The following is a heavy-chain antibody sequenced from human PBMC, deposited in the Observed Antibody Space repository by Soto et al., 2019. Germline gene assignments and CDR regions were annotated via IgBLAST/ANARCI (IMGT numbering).Heavy chain of an antibody. D-gene: IGHD1-26*01. CDR2: IKSKTDGGTT. V-gene: IGHV3-15*07. Sequence: GGSLRLSCAASGFTFSNACMNWVRQAPGKGLEWVGRIKSKTDGGTTDYAAPVKGRFTISRDDSKNTLYLQMNSLKTEDTAVYYCTTDRELPGYYYYYGMDVWGQGTTVTVSS. CDR1: GFTFSNAC. CDR3: TTDRELPGYYYYYGMDV. J-gene: IGHJ6*02.